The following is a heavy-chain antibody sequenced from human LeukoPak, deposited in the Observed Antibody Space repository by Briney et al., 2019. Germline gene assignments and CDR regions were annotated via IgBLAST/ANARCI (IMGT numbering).Heavy chain of an antibody. CDR2: IYTSGST. J-gene: IGHJ5*02. Sequence: PSETLSLTCTVSGGSISSGSYYWSWIRQPAGKGLEWIGRIYTSGSTNYNPSLKSRVTISVDTSKNQFSLKLSSVTAADTAVYYCAREGSIPRVAVVHNWFDPWGQGTLVTVSS. V-gene: IGHV4-61*02. CDR3: AREGSIPRVAVVHNWFDP. D-gene: IGHD6-19*01. CDR1: GGSISSGSYY.